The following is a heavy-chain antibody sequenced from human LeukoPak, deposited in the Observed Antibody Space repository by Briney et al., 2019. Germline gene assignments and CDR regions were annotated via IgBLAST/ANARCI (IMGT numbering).Heavy chain of an antibody. J-gene: IGHJ4*02. Sequence: GGSLRLSCAGSGFTFSNYAMYWVRQAPGKGLENVAGIGSNGDSTYYANSVKGRLTISRDNSKNTLFLQMGSLRADDMAIYYCARGNVVGASRPFDYWGQGALVTVSS. D-gene: IGHD1-26*01. CDR1: GFTFSNYA. CDR3: ARGNVVGASRPFDY. V-gene: IGHV3-64*01. CDR2: IGSNGDST.